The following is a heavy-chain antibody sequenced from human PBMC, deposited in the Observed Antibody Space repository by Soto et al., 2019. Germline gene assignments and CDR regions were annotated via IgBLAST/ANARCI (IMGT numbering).Heavy chain of an antibody. V-gene: IGHV1-69*01. CDR1: GVSFNNNG. D-gene: IGHD3-10*01. CDR2: VSPPFRTS. Sequence: QVQLVQSGAEVKKPGSSVKVSCKTSGVSFNNNGIGWVRQAPGHGLEWMGGVSPPFRTSNYARKFQGRISTTADASTRTVNMDLSSLTSEDTAQYYCARVLYYGSGSYSPYGMDVWGQGTTVTVSS. J-gene: IGHJ6*02. CDR3: ARVLYYGSGSYSPYGMDV.